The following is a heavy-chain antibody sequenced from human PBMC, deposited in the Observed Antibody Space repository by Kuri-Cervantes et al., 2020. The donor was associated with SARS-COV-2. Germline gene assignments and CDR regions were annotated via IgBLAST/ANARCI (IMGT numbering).Heavy chain of an antibody. Sequence: LSLTCAASGFTFSSYEMNWVRQAPGKGLEWVSYISSSGSTLYYADSVKGRFTISRDNAKNSLYLQMNSLRAEDTAVYYCARRLEYDFWSGPLDAFDIWGQGTMVTVSS. CDR2: ISSSGSTL. CDR3: ARRLEYDFWSGPLDAFDI. CDR1: GFTFSSYE. V-gene: IGHV3-48*03. J-gene: IGHJ3*02. D-gene: IGHD3-3*01.